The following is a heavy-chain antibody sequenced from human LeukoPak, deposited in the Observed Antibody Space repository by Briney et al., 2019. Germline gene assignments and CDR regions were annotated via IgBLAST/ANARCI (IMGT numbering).Heavy chain of an antibody. D-gene: IGHD2-15*01. V-gene: IGHV3-30*02. J-gene: IGHJ5*02. CDR3: AKPLRNYCSGGSCQPGFDP. CDR2: IRYDGSNK. Sequence: GGSLRLSCAASGFTFSSYGMHWVRQAPGKGLEWVAFIRYDGSNKYYADSVKGRFTISRDNSKNTLYLQMNSLRAEDTAVYYCAKPLRNYCSGGSCQPGFDPWGQGTLVTVSS. CDR1: GFTFSSYG.